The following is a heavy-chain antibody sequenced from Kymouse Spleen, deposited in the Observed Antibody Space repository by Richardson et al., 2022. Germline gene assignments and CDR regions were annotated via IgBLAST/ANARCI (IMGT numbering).Heavy chain of an antibody. J-gene: IGHJ3*02. CDR1: GFTFSSYD. CDR3: ARESGTDAFDI. D-gene: IGHD1-14*01. CDR2: IGTAGDT. V-gene: IGHV3-13*01. Sequence: EVQLVESGGGLVQPGGSLRLSCAASGFTFSSYDMHWVRQATGKGLEWVSAIGTAGDTYYPGSVKGRFTISRENAKNSLYLQMNSLRAGDTAVYYCARESGTDAFDIWGQGTMVTVSS.